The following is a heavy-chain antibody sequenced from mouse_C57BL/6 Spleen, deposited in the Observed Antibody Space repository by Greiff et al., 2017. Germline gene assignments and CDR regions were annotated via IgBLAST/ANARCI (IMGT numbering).Heavy chain of an antibody. CDR3: ARSGSNYVAWFAY. J-gene: IGHJ3*01. Sequence: QVQLQQSGAELVKPGASVKMSCKASGYTFTSYWITWVKQRPGQGLEWIGDIYPGSGSTNYNEKFKSKATLTVDTSSSTAYMQLSSLTSEDSAVYYCARSGSNYVAWFAYWGQGTLVTVSA. V-gene: IGHV1-55*01. CDR2: IYPGSGST. D-gene: IGHD2-5*01. CDR1: GYTFTSYW.